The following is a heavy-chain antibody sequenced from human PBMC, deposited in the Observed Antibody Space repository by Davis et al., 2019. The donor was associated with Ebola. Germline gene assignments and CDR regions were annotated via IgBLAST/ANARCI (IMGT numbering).Heavy chain of an antibody. CDR1: GSTFSGPA. CDR2: IRSKAKSYAT. CDR3: TISGGDSDY. V-gene: IGHV3-73*01. J-gene: IGHJ4*02. D-gene: IGHD2-21*02. Sequence: GGSLGLPCAASGSTFSGPAIPWFRQPPGKGLNGVGGIRSKAKSYATAYAASVKGRFTISRDDSKNTAYLQMNSLKTEDTAVYYCTISGGDSDYWGQGTLVTVSS.